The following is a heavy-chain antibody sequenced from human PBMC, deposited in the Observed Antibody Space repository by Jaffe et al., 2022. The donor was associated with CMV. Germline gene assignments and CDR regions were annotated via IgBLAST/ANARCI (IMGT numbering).Heavy chain of an antibody. CDR1: GYTFTGYY. V-gene: IGHV1-2*04. J-gene: IGHJ3*02. CDR3: ARSYSSGWQREAFDI. D-gene: IGHD6-19*01. CDR2: INPNSGGT. Sequence: QVQLVQSGAEVKKPGASVKVSCKASGYTFTGYYMHWVRQAPGQGLEWMGWINPNSGGTNYAQKFQGWVTMTRDTSISTAYMELSRLRSDDTAVYYCARSYSSGWQREAFDIWGQGTMVTVSS.